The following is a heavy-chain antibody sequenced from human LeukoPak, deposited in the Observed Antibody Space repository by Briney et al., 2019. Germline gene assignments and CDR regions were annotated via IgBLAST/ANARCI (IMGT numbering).Heavy chain of an antibody. CDR1: RGSINSYY. CDR2: IYSSGST. Sequence: SETLSLTRTVSRGSINSYYWSWIRQPAGKGREWIGRIYSSGSTGYNPSLKCRVTMSLDTSKNQFSLNLSSVTAADTAVYYCARVDIRTAFFDYWGQGTLVTVSS. CDR3: ARVDIRTAFFDY. V-gene: IGHV4-4*07. J-gene: IGHJ4*02. D-gene: IGHD5-12*01.